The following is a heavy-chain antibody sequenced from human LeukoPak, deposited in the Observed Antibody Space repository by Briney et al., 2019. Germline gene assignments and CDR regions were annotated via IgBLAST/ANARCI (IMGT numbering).Heavy chain of an antibody. Sequence: GGSLRLSCAASGFTFSSYGMHWVRQAPGKGLEWLSYIDSSSTTIYYADSVKGRFTVSRDNAKNSLYLQMNSLRAEDTAVYYCARQWLFAFDIWGQGTVVTVSS. CDR3: ARQWLFAFDI. CDR2: IDSSSTTI. J-gene: IGHJ3*02. CDR1: GFTFSSYG. V-gene: IGHV3-48*01. D-gene: IGHD6-19*01.